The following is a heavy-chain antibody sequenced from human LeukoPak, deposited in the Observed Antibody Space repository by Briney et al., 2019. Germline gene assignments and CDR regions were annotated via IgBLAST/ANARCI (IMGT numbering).Heavy chain of an antibody. CDR3: AKGIKWELHFDY. V-gene: IGHV3-23*01. D-gene: IGHD1-26*01. CDR1: GFTFSSYA. CDR2: ISISGGST. Sequence: GGSLRLSCAASGFTFSSYAMSWVRQAPGKGLEWVSAISISGGSTYYADSVKGRFTISRDNSKNTLYLQMNSLRAEDTAVYYCAKGIKWELHFDYWGQGTLVTVSS. J-gene: IGHJ4*02.